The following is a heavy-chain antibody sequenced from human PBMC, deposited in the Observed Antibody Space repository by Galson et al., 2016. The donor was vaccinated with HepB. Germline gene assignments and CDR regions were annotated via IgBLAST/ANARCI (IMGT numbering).Heavy chain of an antibody. CDR2: IYSEGNT. V-gene: IGHV3-53*01. D-gene: IGHD2/OR15-2a*01. J-gene: IGHJ6*02. CDR3: ARYQTTCNGAPCFPRLYGMDV. CDR1: GFIVSGNH. Sequence: SLRLSCAVSGFIVSGNHMSWVRQAPGKGLEWVSIIYSEGNTYYADSVKGRFTISRDNSKNTLYLQMNILRAEDTALYYCARYQTTCNGAPCFPRLYGMDVGGQGTTVTVSS.